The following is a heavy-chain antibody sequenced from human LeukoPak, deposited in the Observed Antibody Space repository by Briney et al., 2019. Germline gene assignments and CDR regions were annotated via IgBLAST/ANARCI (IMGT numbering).Heavy chain of an antibody. J-gene: IGHJ4*02. V-gene: IGHV1-46*01. CDR3: ARDLLHCSGGSCYPFDY. Sequence: PQASVKVSCKASGYTFTSYYMHWVRQAPGQGLEWMGIINPSGGSTSYAQKFQGRVTMTRDMSTSTVYMELSSLRSEDTAVYYCARDLLHCSGGSCYPFDYWGQGTLVTVSS. CDR1: GYTFTSYY. CDR2: INPSGGST. D-gene: IGHD2-15*01.